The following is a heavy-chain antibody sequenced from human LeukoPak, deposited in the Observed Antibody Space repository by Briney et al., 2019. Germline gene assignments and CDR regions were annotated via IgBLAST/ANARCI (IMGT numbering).Heavy chain of an antibody. CDR1: GYTFTSYW. Sequence: GESLKISCKGFGYTFTSYWIGWVRQMPGKGLEWMGIIYPGDSDTRHSPSLQGQVTISADKSISTAYLQWSTLKASDTAMYYSARHRDWVPDYWGHGTLFTVSS. CDR3: ARHRDWVPDY. J-gene: IGHJ4*01. D-gene: IGHD3/OR15-3a*01. V-gene: IGHV5-51*01. CDR2: IYPGDSDT.